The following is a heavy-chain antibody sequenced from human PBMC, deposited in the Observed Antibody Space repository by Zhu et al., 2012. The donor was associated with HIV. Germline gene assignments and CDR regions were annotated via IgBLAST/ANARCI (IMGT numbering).Heavy chain of an antibody. CDR2: VYYSGTT. J-gene: IGHJ6*03. V-gene: IGHV4-59*08. CDR1: GVSISSDY. Sequence: QVQLQESGPGLVKPSETLSLTCSVSGVSISSDYWGWIRQSPGKGLEWIGAVYYSGTTYYNPSLKNRVSISVDASGEQFSLKLFSVTAADTAIYYCARHDHYSYYMDVWGRGTTVAVSS. CDR3: ARHDHYSYYMDV.